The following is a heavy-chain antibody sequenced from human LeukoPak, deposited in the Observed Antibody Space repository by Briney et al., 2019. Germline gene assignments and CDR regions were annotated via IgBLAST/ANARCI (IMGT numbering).Heavy chain of an antibody. V-gene: IGHV4-34*03. CDR2: INHSGST. CDR1: GGSFSGYY. Sequence: SETLSLTCAVYGGSFSGYYWSWIRQPPGKGLEWIGEINHSGSTNYNPSLKSRVTMSVDTSKNQFSLKLSSVTAADTAVYYCLVGATGGGDYWGQGTLVTVSS. CDR3: LVGATGGGDY. J-gene: IGHJ4*02. D-gene: IGHD1-26*01.